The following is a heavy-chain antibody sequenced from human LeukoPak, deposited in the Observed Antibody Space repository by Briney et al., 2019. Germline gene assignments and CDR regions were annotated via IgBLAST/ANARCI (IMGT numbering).Heavy chain of an antibody. CDR3: ATETGSAVGSTDFDY. CDR2: MSYDGSNK. J-gene: IGHJ4*02. Sequence: PGRSLRLSCAASGFTFSGYAMHWVRQAPGKGLEWVSVMSYDGSNKYYADSVKGRFTISRDNSKNTLYLQMNSLRAEDTAVYYCATETGSAVGSTDFDYWGQGTLVTVSS. V-gene: IGHV3-30-3*01. CDR1: GFTFSGYA. D-gene: IGHD4-17*01.